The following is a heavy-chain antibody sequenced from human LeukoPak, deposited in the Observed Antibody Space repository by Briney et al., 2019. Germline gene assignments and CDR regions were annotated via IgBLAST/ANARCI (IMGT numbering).Heavy chain of an antibody. J-gene: IGHJ4*02. CDR3: AEGDSSGWYFPRVHFDY. CDR2: ISGSGGST. Sequence: PGGSLRLSCAASGFTFSSYAMSWVRQAPGKGLEWASAISGSGGSTYYADSVKGRFTISRDNSKNTLYLQMNSLRAEDTAVYYCAEGDSSGWYFPRVHFDYWGQGTLVTVSS. D-gene: IGHD6-19*01. V-gene: IGHV3-23*01. CDR1: GFTFSSYA.